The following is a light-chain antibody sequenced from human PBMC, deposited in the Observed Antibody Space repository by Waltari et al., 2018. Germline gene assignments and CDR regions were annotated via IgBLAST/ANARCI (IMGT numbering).Light chain of an antibody. CDR2: DVT. CDR3: SSYPRTGTWL. CDR1: SSDSVDYDF. V-gene: IGLV2-14*03. J-gene: IGLJ3*02. Sequence: QSALTQPASVSGSPGQSVTISCTGTSSDSVDYDFVSWYQQHPGKAPKLIIFDVTTRPSGVSNRFSGSKSGSTASLTISGLQAEDEADYSCSSYPRTGTWLFGGGTKLTVL.